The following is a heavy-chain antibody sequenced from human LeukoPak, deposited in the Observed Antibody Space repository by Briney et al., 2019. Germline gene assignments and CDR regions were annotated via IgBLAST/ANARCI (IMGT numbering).Heavy chain of an antibody. V-gene: IGHV1-2*02. CDR3: AGDRGYSYGYGAFDI. D-gene: IGHD5-18*01. J-gene: IGHJ3*02. CDR2: INPNSGGT. CDR1: GYTFTGYY. Sequence: GASVKVSCKASGYTFTGYYMHWVRQAPGQGLEWMGWINPNSGGTNYAQKFQGRVTMTRDTSISTAYMGLSRLRSDDTAVYYCAGDRGYSYGYGAFDIWGQGTMVTVSS.